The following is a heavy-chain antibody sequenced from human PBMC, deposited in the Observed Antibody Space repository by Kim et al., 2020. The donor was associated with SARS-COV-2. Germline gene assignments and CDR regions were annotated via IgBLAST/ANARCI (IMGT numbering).Heavy chain of an antibody. V-gene: IGHV3-43*01. Sequence: GGSLRLSCAASGFPFDGYTMNWVRQAPGKGLEWVSLIGWGGDSTDYADSVKGRFTISRDNSKHSLYLQMNSLRTEDTALYYCAKDMHPVYYYGSGNGMDVWREGTTVT. J-gene: IGHJ6*02. CDR1: GFPFDGYT. D-gene: IGHD3-10*01. CDR3: AKDMHPVYYYGSGNGMDV. CDR2: IGWGGDST.